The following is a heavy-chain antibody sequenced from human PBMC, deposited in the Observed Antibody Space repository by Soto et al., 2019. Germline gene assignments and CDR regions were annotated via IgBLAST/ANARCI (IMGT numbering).Heavy chain of an antibody. V-gene: IGHV1-18*01. CDR1: GYTFSDFG. J-gene: IGHJ4*02. D-gene: IGHD1-1*01. Sequence: QGQLVQSGAEVKKPGASVKVSCKASGYTFSDFGVSWVRQAPGQGLEWMGWISAYNSNTNYAQKVQGRVTMTTDTSTSTAYMEVRNLTSDDTAVYYCARDSGNLRNWAYFFDYWGQGTLVTVSS. CDR3: ARDSGNLRNWAYFFDY. CDR2: ISAYNSNT.